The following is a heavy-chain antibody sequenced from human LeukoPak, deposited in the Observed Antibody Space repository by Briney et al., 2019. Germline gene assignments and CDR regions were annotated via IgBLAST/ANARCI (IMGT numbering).Heavy chain of an antibody. D-gene: IGHD2-2*01. CDR2: VYHSGST. CDR1: GASISSDY. V-gene: IGHV4-59*01. CDR3: ARGPPAKPGTGYYYGMDV. J-gene: IGHJ6*02. Sequence: SETLSLTCTVSGASISSDYWNWIRQPPGKGLEWIGHVYHSGSTNYNPSLKSRVTISVDTSKNQFSLKLSSVTAADTAVYYCARGPPAKPGTGYYYGMDVWGQGTTVTVSS.